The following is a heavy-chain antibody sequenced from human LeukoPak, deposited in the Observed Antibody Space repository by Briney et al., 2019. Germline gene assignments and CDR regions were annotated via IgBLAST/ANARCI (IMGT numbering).Heavy chain of an antibody. CDR3: ARGGGEFSSSDY. D-gene: IGHD6-6*01. Sequence: SETLSLTCTVSGGSINNYYWSWIRQPAGKGLEWIGRIYSSGSTKYNPSLKSRVTMSVDTSKNQFSLKVTSVTAADTAVYYCARGGGEFSSSDYWGQGTLVTVSS. J-gene: IGHJ4*02. CDR1: GGSINNYY. CDR2: IYSSGST. V-gene: IGHV4-4*07.